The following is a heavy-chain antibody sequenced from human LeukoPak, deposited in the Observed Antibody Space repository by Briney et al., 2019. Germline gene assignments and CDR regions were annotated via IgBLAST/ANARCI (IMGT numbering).Heavy chain of an antibody. CDR1: GFTFSSYT. D-gene: IGHD3-3*01. CDR3: ARDPYDFWSGYYKKTFDY. CDR2: ISSSSTTI. V-gene: IGHV3-48*01. J-gene: IGHJ4*02. Sequence: GGSLRLSCAASGFTFSSYTMNWVRQAPGKGLEWVSYISSSSTTIYYADSVKGRFTISRDNAKNSLFLQMNSLRAEDTAVYYCARDPYDFWSGYYKKTFDYWGQGTLVTVSS.